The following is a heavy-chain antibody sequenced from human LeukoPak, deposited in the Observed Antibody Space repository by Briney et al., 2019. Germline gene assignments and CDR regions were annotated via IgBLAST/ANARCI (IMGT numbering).Heavy chain of an antibody. CDR1: GYTFTGYY. CDR2: INPNSGGT. J-gene: IGHJ3*02. Sequence: ASVKVSCKASGYTFTGYYMHWVRQAPGRGLEWMGWINPNSGGTNYAQKFQGRVTMTRDTSISTAYMELSRLRSDDTAVYYCASIVVVPAAMSAFDIWGQGTMVTVSS. D-gene: IGHD2-2*01. CDR3: ASIVVVPAAMSAFDI. V-gene: IGHV1-2*02.